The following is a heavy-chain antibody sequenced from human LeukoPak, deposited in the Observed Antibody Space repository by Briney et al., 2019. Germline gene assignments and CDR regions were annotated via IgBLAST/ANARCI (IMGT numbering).Heavy chain of an antibody. CDR2: IDPSDSYT. J-gene: IGHJ4*02. CDR3: ARQYCSSTTCYLLFDY. V-gene: IGHV5-10-1*01. Sequence: GASLQISCKGSGSSFTSYWISWVRPLPGKGLEWMGRIDPSDSYTNYSPSFQGHVTISADKSISTAYLQWSSLKASDTAMYYCARQYCSSTTCYLLFDYWGQGTLVTVSS. CDR1: GSSFTSYW. D-gene: IGHD2-2*01.